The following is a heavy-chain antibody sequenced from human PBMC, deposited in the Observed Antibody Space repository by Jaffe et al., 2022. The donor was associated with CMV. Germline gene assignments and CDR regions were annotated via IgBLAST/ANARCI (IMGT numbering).Heavy chain of an antibody. CDR3: ARPSRRGYCSGGSCYRLYFDY. D-gene: IGHD2-15*01. Sequence: QLQLQESGPGLVKPSETLSLTCTVSGGSISSSSYYWGWIRQPPGKGLEWIGSIYYSGSTYYNPSLKSRVTISVDTSKNQFSLKLSSVTAADTAVYYCARPSRRGYCSGGSCYRLYFDYWGQGTLVTVSS. CDR1: GGSISSSSYY. J-gene: IGHJ4*02. V-gene: IGHV4-39*01. CDR2: IYYSGST.